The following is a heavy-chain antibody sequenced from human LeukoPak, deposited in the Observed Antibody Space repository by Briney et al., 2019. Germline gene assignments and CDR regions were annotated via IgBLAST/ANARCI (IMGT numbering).Heavy chain of an antibody. V-gene: IGHV1-69*13. D-gene: IGHD2-15*01. CDR2: IIPIFGTA. CDR1: GGTFSSYA. Sequence: ASVKVSCKASGGTFSSYAISWVRQAPGQGLEWMGGIIPIFGTANYAQKFQGRVTITADESTSTAYMELSSLRSEDTAVYYCASSAPDMVAATPSYYYYYMDVWGKGTTVTISS. CDR3: ASSAPDMVAATPSYYYYYMDV. J-gene: IGHJ6*03.